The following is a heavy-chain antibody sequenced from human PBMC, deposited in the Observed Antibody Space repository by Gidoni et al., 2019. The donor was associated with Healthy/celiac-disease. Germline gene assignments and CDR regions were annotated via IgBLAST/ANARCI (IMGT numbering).Heavy chain of an antibody. Sequence: RFTISRDNSKNTLYLQMNSLRAEDTAVYYCARGSVPYYFDYWGQGTLVTVSS. J-gene: IGHJ4*02. D-gene: IGHD2-15*01. V-gene: IGHV3-30*07. CDR3: ARGSVPYYFDY.